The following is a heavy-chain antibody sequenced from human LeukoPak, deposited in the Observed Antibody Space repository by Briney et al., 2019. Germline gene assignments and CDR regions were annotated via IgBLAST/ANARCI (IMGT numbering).Heavy chain of an antibody. D-gene: IGHD5-24*01. CDR3: ARALAGYNRPGGY. CDR1: GFTFSSYW. V-gene: IGHV3-7*05. CDR2: IKQDGSEK. Sequence: GALRLSCAASGFTFSSYWMSWVRQAPGKGLGWGANIKQDGSEKYYVDSVKGRFTISRDNAKNSLYLQMNSLRAEDTAVYYCARALAGYNRPGGYWGQGTLVTVSS. J-gene: IGHJ4*02.